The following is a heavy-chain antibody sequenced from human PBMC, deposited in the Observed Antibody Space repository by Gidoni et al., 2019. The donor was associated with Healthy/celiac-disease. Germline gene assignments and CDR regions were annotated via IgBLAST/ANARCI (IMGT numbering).Heavy chain of an antibody. D-gene: IGHD3-3*01. V-gene: IGHV1-8*01. J-gene: IGHJ6*03. CDR2: MNPNSGNT. CDR3: ARAGPFFWSGYYDYYYYMDV. CDR1: GYTFTSYD. Sequence: QVQLVQSGAEVKKPGASVKVSCKDSGYTFTSYDINWVRQATGQGLEWMGWMNPNSGNTGYAQKFQGRVTMTRNTSISTAYMELSSLRSEDTAVYYCARAGPFFWSGYYDYYYYMDVWGKGTTVTVSS.